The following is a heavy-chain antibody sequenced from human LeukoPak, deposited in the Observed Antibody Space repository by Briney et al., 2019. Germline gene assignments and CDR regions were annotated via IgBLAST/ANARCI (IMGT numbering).Heavy chain of an antibody. CDR2: INSDGATI. V-gene: IGHV3-74*01. CDR3: ARAGYYRFDY. D-gene: IGHD2/OR15-2a*01. J-gene: IGHJ4*02. Sequence: SLRLSCAASGFTFSTSWMHWVRQAPGKGLVWVSRINSDGATIDYADSVKGRFTISRDNAKNTLYLQMNSLRDEDTAVYYCARAGYYRFDYWGQGTLVTGTS. CDR1: GFTFSTSW.